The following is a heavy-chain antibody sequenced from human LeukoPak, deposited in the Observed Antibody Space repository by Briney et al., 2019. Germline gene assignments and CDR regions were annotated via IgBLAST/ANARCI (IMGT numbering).Heavy chain of an antibody. CDR1: GFALHTYE. CDR2: ITISGDTK. Sequence: GGSLRLSCAAPGFALHTYEMNWVRQAPGKGLEWVSDITISGDTKHYADSVKGRFTISRDTARSSLYLQMNSLRVEDTGVYFCARGDPHADLWGQGTLVTVSS. CDR3: ARGDPHADL. V-gene: IGHV3-48*03. J-gene: IGHJ5*02.